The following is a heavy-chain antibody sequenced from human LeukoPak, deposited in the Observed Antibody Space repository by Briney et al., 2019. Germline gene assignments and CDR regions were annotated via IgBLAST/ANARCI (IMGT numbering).Heavy chain of an antibody. Sequence: ASVKVSCKDAGYTFTSYGIIWVRQPTGQGLEWMGWISDSNGNTNYAQKLHGRVTITTDTSTSTAYMELRSLRSDDTAVYYCARDLPTYYYDSSGYYYPHDAFDIWGQGTMVTVSS. CDR2: ISDSNGNT. J-gene: IGHJ3*02. CDR3: ARDLPTYYYDSSGYYYPHDAFDI. CDR1: GYTFTSYG. V-gene: IGHV1-18*01. D-gene: IGHD3-22*01.